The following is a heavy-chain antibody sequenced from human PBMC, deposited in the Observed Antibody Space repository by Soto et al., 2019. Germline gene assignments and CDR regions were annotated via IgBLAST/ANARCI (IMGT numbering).Heavy chain of an antibody. CDR2: IWYDGSNK. V-gene: IGHV3-33*01. CDR1: GFTFSSYG. Sequence: QVQLVESGGGVVQPGRSQRLSRAASGFTFSSYGMHWVRQAPGKGLEWVAVIWYDGSNKYYADSVKGRFTISRDNSKNXXFLQMNSLRAEDTSVYYCARDEDITMVRSDYGMDVWGQGTTVTVSS. D-gene: IGHD3-10*01. CDR3: ARDEDITMVRSDYGMDV. J-gene: IGHJ6*02.